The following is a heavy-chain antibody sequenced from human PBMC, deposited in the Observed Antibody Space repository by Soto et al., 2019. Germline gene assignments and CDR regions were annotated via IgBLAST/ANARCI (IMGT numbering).Heavy chain of an antibody. CDR1: GGSISSYY. V-gene: IGHV4-4*07. CDR2: IYTSGST. Sequence: SETLSLTCTVSGGSISSYYWSWIRQPAGKGLEWIGRIYTSGSTNYNPSRKSRVTMSVDTSKNQFSLKLSSVTAADTAVYYCGRDCCSGGSCPAAYYGMDVWGQGTTVTVSS. D-gene: IGHD2-15*01. J-gene: IGHJ6*02. CDR3: GRDCCSGGSCPAAYYGMDV.